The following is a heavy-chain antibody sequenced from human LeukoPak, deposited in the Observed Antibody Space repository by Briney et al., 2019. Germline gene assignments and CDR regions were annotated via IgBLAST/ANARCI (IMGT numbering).Heavy chain of an antibody. CDR2: IYYSGSA. V-gene: IGHV4-59*01. CDR1: GGPISTYQ. D-gene: IGHD3-10*01. CDR3: AREDYYGSGSYPIYFDY. J-gene: IGHJ4*02. Sequence: SETLSLTCTVSGGPISTYQWSWIRQPPGKGLEWIGNIYYSGSANYNPSLKSRVIISVDTSKNQFSLKLSPVTAADTALYYCAREDYYGSGSYPIYFDYWGQGTLVTVSS.